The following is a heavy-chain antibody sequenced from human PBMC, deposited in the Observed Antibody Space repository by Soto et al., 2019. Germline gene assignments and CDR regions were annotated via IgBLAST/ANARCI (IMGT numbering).Heavy chain of an antibody. CDR1: GGSISSYY. J-gene: IGHJ5*02. CDR2: IYTSGST. V-gene: IGHV4-4*07. D-gene: IGHD2-15*01. CDR3: AGDLGMVAPGWFDP. Sequence: PSETLSLTCTVSGGSISSYYWRWIPQPAGKGLEWIGRIYTSGSTNYNPSLKSRVTMSVDTSKNQFSLKLSSVTAADTAVYYCAGDLGMVAPGWFDPWGQGTLVTVS.